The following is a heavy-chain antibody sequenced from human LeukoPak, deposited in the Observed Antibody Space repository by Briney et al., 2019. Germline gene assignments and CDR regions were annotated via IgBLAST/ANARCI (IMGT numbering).Heavy chain of an antibody. CDR3: ARATMVRGVIITGLDAFDI. D-gene: IGHD3-10*01. J-gene: IGHJ3*02. CDR1: GGSVSSGIYY. Sequence: SETLSLTCTVSGGSVSSGIYYWTWIRQPPGKGLEWIGYISYSGSTNYNPSLKSRVTISLDTSKNQFSLRLSSVTAADTAVYHCARATMVRGVIITGLDAFDIWGQGTMVTVSS. V-gene: IGHV4-61*01. CDR2: ISYSGST.